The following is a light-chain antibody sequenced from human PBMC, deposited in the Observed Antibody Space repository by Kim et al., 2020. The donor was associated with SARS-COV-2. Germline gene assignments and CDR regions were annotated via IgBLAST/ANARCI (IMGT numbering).Light chain of an antibody. CDR1: SSNTGASYY. CDR2: DNN. J-gene: IGLJ2*01. V-gene: IGLV1-40*01. CDR3: QSYDNSLTVVV. Sequence: QWLSTPCPGRSSNTGASYYLHWYHQLPGTAPKLLIFDNNNRPSGVPDRFSGSKSGSSASLAITGLQAEDEADYYCQSYDNSLTVVVFGGGTQLTVL.